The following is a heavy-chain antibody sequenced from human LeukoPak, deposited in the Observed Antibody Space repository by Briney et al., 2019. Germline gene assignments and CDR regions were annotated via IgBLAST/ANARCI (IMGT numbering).Heavy chain of an antibody. CDR2: INGDGSWT. CDR3: ATIYYYDSSGYR. D-gene: IGHD3-22*01. Sequence: GGSLRLSCAASGNYWMHWVRQAPGKGLVWVSHINGDGSWTTYADSVKGRFTISRDNSKNTLYLQMNSLRAEDTAVYYCATIYYYDSSGYRWGQGTLVTVSS. CDR1: GNYW. V-gene: IGHV3-74*01. J-gene: IGHJ5*02.